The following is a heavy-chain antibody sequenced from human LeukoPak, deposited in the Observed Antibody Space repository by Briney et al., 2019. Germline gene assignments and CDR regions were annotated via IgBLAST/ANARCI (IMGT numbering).Heavy chain of an antibody. CDR3: ARAPPIDSSGYQGFDY. CDR1: GGSISSSNW. J-gene: IGHJ4*02. CDR2: INHSGST. V-gene: IGHV4-4*02. Sequence: PSETLSLTCAVSGGSISSSNWWSWVRQPPGKGLEWIGEINHSGSTNYNPSLKSRVTISVDTSKNQFSLKLSSVTAADTAVYYCARAPPIDSSGYQGFDYWGQGTLVTVSS. D-gene: IGHD3-22*01.